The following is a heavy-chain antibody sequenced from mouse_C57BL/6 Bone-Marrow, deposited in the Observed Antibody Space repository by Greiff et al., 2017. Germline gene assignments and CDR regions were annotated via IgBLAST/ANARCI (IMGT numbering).Heavy chain of an antibody. Sequence: QVQLQQPGAELVMPGASVKLSCKASGYTFTSYWMHWVKQRPGQGLEWIGEIDPSDSYTNYNQKFKGKSTFTVDKSSSTAYMQLSSLTSEDSAVYYCARDGGLYYGYPYWGQGTTLTVSS. J-gene: IGHJ2*01. D-gene: IGHD2-2*01. CDR1: GYTFTSYW. V-gene: IGHV1-69*01. CDR2: IDPSDSYT. CDR3: ARDGGLYYGYPY.